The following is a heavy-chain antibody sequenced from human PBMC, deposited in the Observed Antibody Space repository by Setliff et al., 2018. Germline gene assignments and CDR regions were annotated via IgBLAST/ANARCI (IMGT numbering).Heavy chain of an antibody. CDR1: GFPLGDYG. V-gene: IGHV3-74*01. CDR2: INSVGSRT. Sequence: GGSLRLSCVGSGFPLGDYGMDWVRQTPGKGLVWVSRINSVGSRTYYADSVKGRFTISRDNAKNSLYLQMNSLRAEDTAVYYCARVRSSLVVAGSADYWGQGTLVTVSS. D-gene: IGHD6-19*01. CDR3: ARVRSSLVVAGSADY. J-gene: IGHJ4*02.